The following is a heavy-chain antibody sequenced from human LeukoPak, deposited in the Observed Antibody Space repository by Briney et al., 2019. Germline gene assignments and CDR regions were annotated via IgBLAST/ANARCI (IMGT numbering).Heavy chain of an antibody. CDR2: ITNDGVAT. V-gene: IGHV3-23*01. D-gene: IGHD2-8*02. CDR3: APRGIGGVDWFDP. Sequence: GSLRLSSGASGFTFSSRTMNWVRQAPGNGLEWVSTITNDGVATYYADSVRGRFTDYRDNSRNTPYLQMNSPRVEGTAVYYLAPRGIGGVDWFDPWGQGTLVTVSS. J-gene: IGHJ5*02. CDR1: GFTFSSRT.